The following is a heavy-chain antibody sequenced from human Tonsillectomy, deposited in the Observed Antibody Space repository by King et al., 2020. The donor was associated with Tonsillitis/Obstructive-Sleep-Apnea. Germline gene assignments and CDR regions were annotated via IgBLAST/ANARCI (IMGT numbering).Heavy chain of an antibody. CDR2: IIPILGIA. Sequence: VQLVESGAEVKKPGSSVKVSCKASGGTFSSYAISWVRQAPRQGLEWMGRIIPILGIANYAQKFQGRVTITADKSTSTAYMELSSLRSEDTAVYYCALADIVVVPAASYFDYWGQGTLVTVSS. V-gene: IGHV1-69*09. J-gene: IGHJ4*02. CDR3: ALADIVVVPAASYFDY. CDR1: GGTFSSYA. D-gene: IGHD2-2*01.